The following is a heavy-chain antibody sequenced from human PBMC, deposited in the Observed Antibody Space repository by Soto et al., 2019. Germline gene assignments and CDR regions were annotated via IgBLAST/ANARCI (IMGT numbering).Heavy chain of an antibody. CDR2: ISGSGGST. Sequence: PGGSLRLSCAASGFTFSSYAMSWVRQAPGKGLEWVSAISGSGGSTYYADSVKGRFTISRDNSKNTLYLQMNSLRAEDTAVYYCAKAQNYRDLYYYYYYMDVWGKGTTVTVSS. D-gene: IGHD1-7*01. CDR3: AKAQNYRDLYYYYYYMDV. J-gene: IGHJ6*03. CDR1: GFTFSSYA. V-gene: IGHV3-23*01.